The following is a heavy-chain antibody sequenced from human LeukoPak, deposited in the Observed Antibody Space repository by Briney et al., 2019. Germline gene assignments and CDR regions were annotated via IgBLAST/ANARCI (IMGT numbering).Heavy chain of an antibody. J-gene: IGHJ5*02. CDR3: AANYYDSSA. V-gene: IGHV4-34*01. CDR1: GGSFSGYY. D-gene: IGHD3-22*01. CDR2: INHSGST. Sequence: SETLSLACAVYGGSFSGYYWSWIRQPPGKGLEWIGEINHSGSTNYNPSLKSRVTISVDTSKNQFSLKLSSVTAADTAVYYCAANYYDSSAWGQGTLVTVSS.